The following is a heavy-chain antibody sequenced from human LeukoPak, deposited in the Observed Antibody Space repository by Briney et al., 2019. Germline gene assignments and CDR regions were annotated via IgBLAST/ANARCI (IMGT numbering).Heavy chain of an antibody. D-gene: IGHD4-11*01. CDR1: GYTFPRHG. CDR3: ARDKDYNLDY. CDR2: VSAYSGNT. Sequence: ASVKVSFKASGYTFPRHGISWVRQAPGQGLEWMGWVSAYSGNTNFAQDYQGRLTMTTDTSAATAYMELRSLTSDDTAVYYCARDKDYNLDYWGQGTLVTISS. V-gene: IGHV1-18*01. J-gene: IGHJ4*02.